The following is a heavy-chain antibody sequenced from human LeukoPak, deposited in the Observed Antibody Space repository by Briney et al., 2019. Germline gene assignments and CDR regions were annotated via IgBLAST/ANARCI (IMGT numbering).Heavy chain of an antibody. J-gene: IGHJ4*02. D-gene: IGHD4-17*01. CDR1: GYTFTGYY. Sequence: ASVKVSCKASGYTFTGYYMHWVRQAPGRGLEWMGIVNPSGRSTNYAQRFQGRVTMTRDTSTSTVYMELSSLTSDDTAVYYCAREGDYGRAFDCWGQGTLVTVSS. CDR2: VNPSGRST. V-gene: IGHV1-46*01. CDR3: AREGDYGRAFDC.